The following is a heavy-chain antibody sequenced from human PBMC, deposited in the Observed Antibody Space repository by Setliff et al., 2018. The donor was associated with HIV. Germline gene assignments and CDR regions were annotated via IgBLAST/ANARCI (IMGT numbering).Heavy chain of an antibody. Sequence: GGSLRLSCAASGFTFSSYAMSWVRQAPGKGLEWVSAISGSGGSTYYADSVKGRFTISRDNSKNTLHLQMSSLRAEDTAVYYCARVGQWLADYWGQGTLVTVSS. J-gene: IGHJ4*02. D-gene: IGHD6-19*01. CDR1: GFTFSSYA. CDR3: ARVGQWLADY. CDR2: ISGSGGST. V-gene: IGHV3-23*01.